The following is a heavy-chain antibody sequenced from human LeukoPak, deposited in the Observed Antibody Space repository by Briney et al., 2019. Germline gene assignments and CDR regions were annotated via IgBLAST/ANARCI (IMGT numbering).Heavy chain of an antibody. Sequence: GGSLRLSCAASGFTCTTYWMHWVRQARGKGLVWVSHINSDGSITSYADSVKGRFTISRDNAKNTLYLQMNSLRAEDTAVYYCARDAVDTANAVWGQGTTVTVSS. J-gene: IGHJ6*02. V-gene: IGHV3-74*01. CDR2: INSDGSIT. CDR3: ARDAVDTANAV. D-gene: IGHD5-18*01. CDR1: GFTCTTYW.